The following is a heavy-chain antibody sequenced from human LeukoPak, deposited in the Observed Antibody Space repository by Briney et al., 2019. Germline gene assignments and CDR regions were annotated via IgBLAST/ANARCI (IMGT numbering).Heavy chain of an antibody. CDR3: AKVIRGGYGMDV. CDR2: ISDSSSIT. D-gene: IGHD3-10*01. CDR1: GFTFSDYE. V-gene: IGHV3-48*02. J-gene: IGHJ6*02. Sequence: GGSLRLSCAASGFTFSDYEMNWVRHAPEKGLEWVSYISDSSSITYYADSVKGRFTISRDNAKNSLSLQLNSLRDEDTAVYFCAKVIRGGYGMDVWGQGTTVSVSS.